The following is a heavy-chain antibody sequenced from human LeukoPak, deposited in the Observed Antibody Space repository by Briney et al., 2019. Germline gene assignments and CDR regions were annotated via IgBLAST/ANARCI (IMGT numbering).Heavy chain of an antibody. Sequence: AAVRVSCKPSLYTLTSSVLRAVPQAPGQGLEWRGWISAYNGNTNYAQKLQGRVTMTTDTSTSTAYMELRSLRSDDTAVYYCARDRGPYCSSTSCYTSGFDPWGQGTLVTVSS. J-gene: IGHJ5*02. CDR3: ARDRGPYCSSTSCYTSGFDP. CDR1: LYTLTSSV. CDR2: ISAYNGNT. V-gene: IGHV1-18*01. D-gene: IGHD2-2*01.